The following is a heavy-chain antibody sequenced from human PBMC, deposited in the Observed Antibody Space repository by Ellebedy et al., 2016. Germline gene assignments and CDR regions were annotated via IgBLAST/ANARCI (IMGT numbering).Heavy chain of an antibody. CDR1: GFSLSTYW. J-gene: IGHJ4*02. CDR3: AKCRHINGCLLDY. CDR2: INQDGSVR. Sequence: GGSLRLSCTASGFSLSTYWMTWVRQAPGKGLECVANINQDGSVRKYVDSVQGRFTISRDNAKNSLYLQMNSLRAEDTAVYYCAKCRHINGCLLDYWGQGTLVTVSS. D-gene: IGHD6-19*01. V-gene: IGHV3-7*01.